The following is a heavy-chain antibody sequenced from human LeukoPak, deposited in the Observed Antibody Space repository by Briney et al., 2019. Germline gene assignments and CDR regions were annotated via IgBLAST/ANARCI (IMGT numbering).Heavy chain of an antibody. CDR3: ARRSGRRYEY. Sequence: GGSLRPSCAASGFTFGSYEMNWVRHAPGRGLEWVSHISGGGESTVYPDAVKGRFTISRDNAKNSLYLQMNSLRVEDTGVYYCARRSGRRYEYWGQGVLVTVSP. D-gene: IGHD5-24*01. CDR2: ISGGGEST. V-gene: IGHV3-48*03. J-gene: IGHJ4*02. CDR1: GFTFGSYE.